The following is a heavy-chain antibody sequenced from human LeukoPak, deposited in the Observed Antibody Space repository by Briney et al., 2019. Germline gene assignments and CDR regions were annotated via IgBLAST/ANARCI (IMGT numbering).Heavy chain of an antibody. Sequence: SETLSLTCTVSGGSISSYYWSWIRQPAGKGLEWIGRIYTSGNTNYNPSLKSRVTISVDTSKKQISLKVRSVTAADTAVYYCARTTEDCSSTSCYQYWFDPWGQGTLVTVSS. D-gene: IGHD2-2*01. J-gene: IGHJ5*02. CDR2: IYTSGNT. CDR1: GGSISSYY. V-gene: IGHV4-4*07. CDR3: ARTTEDCSSTSCYQYWFDP.